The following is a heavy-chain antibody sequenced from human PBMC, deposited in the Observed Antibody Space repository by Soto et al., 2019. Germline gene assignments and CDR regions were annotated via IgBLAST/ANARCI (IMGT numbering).Heavy chain of an antibody. V-gene: IGHV4-31*03. Sequence: TLSTTCPVSDVSISSGNYYWSWIRQHPGKGLEWVGYIYHSGSTQYSPSLKSRLSMSVDTSKNQFSLKLSSVTSADTALYYCETFGPLAARSPHHDYWGQGTPVTVSS. D-gene: IGHD6-13*01. CDR3: ETFGPLAARSPHHDY. CDR1: DVSISSGNYY. CDR2: IYHSGST. J-gene: IGHJ4*02.